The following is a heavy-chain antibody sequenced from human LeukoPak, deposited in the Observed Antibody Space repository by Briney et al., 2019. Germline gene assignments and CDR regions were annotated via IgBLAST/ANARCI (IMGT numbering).Heavy chain of an antibody. V-gene: IGHV1-69*13. CDR1: GGTFSSYA. CDR2: IIPIFGTA. D-gene: IGHD6-13*01. J-gene: IGHJ4*02. Sequence: GASVKVSCKASGGTFSSYAISWVRQAPGQGLEWMGGIIPIFGTANYAQKFQGRVTITADESTSTAYMELSSLRSEDTAVYYCARDSMWLVAAALRYWGQGTLVTVSS. CDR3: ARDSMWLVAAALRY.